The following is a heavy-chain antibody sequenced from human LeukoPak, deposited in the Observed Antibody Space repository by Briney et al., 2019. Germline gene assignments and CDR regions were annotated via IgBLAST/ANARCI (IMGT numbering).Heavy chain of an antibody. CDR1: GVSSSSGGDY. CDR2: ISHSGST. V-gene: IGHV4-30-2*01. Sequence: SETLSLTCTVSGVSSSSGGDYWSWIRQPPGKGLEWIGYISHSGSTYYNPSLKSRVTISVDRSKNQLSLKLSSVTAADTAVYYCARHVGAVAGTIWFDPWGQGTLVTVSS. D-gene: IGHD6-19*01. CDR3: ARHVGAVAGTIWFDP. J-gene: IGHJ5*02.